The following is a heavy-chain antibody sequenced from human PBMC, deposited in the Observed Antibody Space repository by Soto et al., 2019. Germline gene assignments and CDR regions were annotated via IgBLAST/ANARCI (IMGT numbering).Heavy chain of an antibody. CDR3: AKVGWCGELMPLEA. D-gene: IGHD3-10*01. CDR2: ISAQKGDT. Sequence: QVQLVQSGAEVKDPGASVNISCKASGDSFKYSSFTWVRQAPGQGLEWMGWISAQKGDTHYAQAFQDSVTMTTDKSACTFYTDLRSLRSEDTAVSYCAKVGWCGELMPLEAWGQGILVSVS. J-gene: IGHJ5*02. V-gene: IGHV1-18*04. CDR1: GDSFKYSS.